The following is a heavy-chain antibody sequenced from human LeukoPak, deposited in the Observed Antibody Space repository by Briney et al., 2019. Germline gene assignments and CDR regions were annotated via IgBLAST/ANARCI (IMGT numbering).Heavy chain of an antibody. CDR1: GGSFSGYY. Sequence: SETPSLTCAVYGGSFSGYYWSWIRQPPGKGLEWIGEINHSGSTNYNPSLKSRVTISVDTSKNQFSLKLSSVTAADTAVYYCARRITHIDYWGQGTLVTVSS. D-gene: IGHD3-10*01. CDR2: INHSGST. V-gene: IGHV4-34*01. CDR3: ARRITHIDY. J-gene: IGHJ4*02.